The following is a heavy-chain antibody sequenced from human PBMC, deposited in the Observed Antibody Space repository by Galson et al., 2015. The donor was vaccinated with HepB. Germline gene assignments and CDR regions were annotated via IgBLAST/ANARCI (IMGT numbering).Heavy chain of an antibody. J-gene: IGHJ4*02. CDR3: AKRQDASD. CDR1: GFTFSSYG. CDR2: ISYDGSNK. V-gene: IGHV3-30*18. Sequence: SLRLSCAASGFTFSSYGMHWVRQAPGKGLEWVAVISYDGSNKYYADSVKGRFTISRDNSKNTLYLQMNSLRAEDTAVYYCAKRQDASDWGQGTLVTVSS.